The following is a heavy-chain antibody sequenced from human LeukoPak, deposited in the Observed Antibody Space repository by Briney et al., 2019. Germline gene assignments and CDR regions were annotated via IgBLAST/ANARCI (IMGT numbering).Heavy chain of an antibody. CDR2: IRYDESNK. CDR3: AKDRCSNGIGCYYYYMDV. CDR1: GFTFSNYG. Sequence: PGGSLRLSCAASGFTFSNYGMHWVRQAPGKGLEWVAFIRYDESNKYYADSVKGRFGISRDSSKNILYLQMNSLRAEDTAVYYCAKDRCSNGIGCYYYYMDVWGKGTTVTISS. D-gene: IGHD2-8*01. V-gene: IGHV3-30*02. J-gene: IGHJ6*03.